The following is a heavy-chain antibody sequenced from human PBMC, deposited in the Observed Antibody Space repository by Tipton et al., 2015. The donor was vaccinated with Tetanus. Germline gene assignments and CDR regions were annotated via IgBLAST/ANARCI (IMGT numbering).Heavy chain of an antibody. CDR2: IYINGRN. J-gene: IGHJ4*02. Sequence: TLSLACTVPGGSISSNYWSWIRQPAGKGPEWIGRIYINGRNNYNPSLKSRVTMSIDTSKNQFSLRLTSVTAADTAVYYCARANNDYPKKGPFDYWGQGARVIVSS. D-gene: IGHD1-1*01. V-gene: IGHV4-4*07. CDR1: GGSISSNY. CDR3: ARANNDYPKKGPFDY.